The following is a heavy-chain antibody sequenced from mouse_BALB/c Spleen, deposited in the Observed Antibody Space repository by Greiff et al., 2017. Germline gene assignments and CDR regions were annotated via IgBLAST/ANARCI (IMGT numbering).Heavy chain of an antibody. Sequence: VQLQQSGAELMKPGASVKISCKATGYTFSSYWIEWVKQRPGHGLEWIGEILPGSGSTNYNEKFKGKATFTADTSSNTAYMQLSSLTSEDSAVYYCARRRRVITTGFDYWGQGTTLTVSS. CDR2: ILPGSGST. V-gene: IGHV1-9*01. D-gene: IGHD2-4*01. CDR1: GYTFSSYW. J-gene: IGHJ2*01. CDR3: ARRRRVITTGFDY.